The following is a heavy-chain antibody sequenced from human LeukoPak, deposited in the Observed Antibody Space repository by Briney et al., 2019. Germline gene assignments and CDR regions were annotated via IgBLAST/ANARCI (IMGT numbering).Heavy chain of an antibody. Sequence: GGSLRLSCAASGCTFSDYYMSWIRQAPGKGLEWVSYISSSGSTIYYADSVKGRFTISRDNAKNSLYLQMNSLRAEDTAVYYCARRYGRNYYYGIDVWGQGTTVTVSS. D-gene: IGHD3-16*01. J-gene: IGHJ6*02. CDR2: ISSSGSTI. V-gene: IGHV3-11*01. CDR1: GCTFSDYY. CDR3: ARRYGRNYYYGIDV.